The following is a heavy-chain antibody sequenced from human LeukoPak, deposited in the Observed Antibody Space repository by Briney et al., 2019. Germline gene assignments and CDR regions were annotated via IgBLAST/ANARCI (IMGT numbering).Heavy chain of an antibody. V-gene: IGHV4-34*01. CDR1: GGSFSGYY. D-gene: IGHD1-26*01. CDR2: IHHGGRT. Sequence: SETLSLTCAVYGGSFSGYYWSWIRQPPGKGLEWIGEIHHGGRTSHHPSLKSRVTISVDTSKNQFSLTLTSVTAADTAVYYCAGSRTGSYHRLYYWGERTLVTVCS. CDR3: AGSRTGSYHRLYY. J-gene: IGHJ4*02.